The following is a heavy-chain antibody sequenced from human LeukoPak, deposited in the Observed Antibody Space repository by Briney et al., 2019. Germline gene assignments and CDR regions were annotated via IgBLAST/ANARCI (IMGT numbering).Heavy chain of an antibody. CDR2: IHYSGST. J-gene: IGHJ5*02. Sequence: SETLSLTCTVAGGSIRSGGYYWSWIRQHPGKGLECIGYIHYSGSTHYNPSLRSRVSISQDTSKNQFSLKVKSVTAADTAVYYRASMRAHRLDPWGQGTLVTVSS. CDR3: ASMRAHRLDP. D-gene: IGHD3-16*01. V-gene: IGHV4-31*03. CDR1: GGSIRSGGYY.